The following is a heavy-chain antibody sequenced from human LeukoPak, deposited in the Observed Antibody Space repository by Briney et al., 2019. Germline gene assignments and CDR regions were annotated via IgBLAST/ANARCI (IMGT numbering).Heavy chain of an antibody. J-gene: IGHJ6*04. V-gene: IGHV1-24*01. Sequence: GASVKVSCKVSGYTLIELSMHWVRQAPGKGLEWMGGFDPEDGETIYAQKFQGRVTMTEDTSTDTAYMELSSLRSEDTAVYYCATPGIAVAGSHYYYYGMDVWGKGTTVTVSS. CDR3: ATPGIAVAGSHYYYYGMDV. CDR2: FDPEDGET. CDR1: GYTLIELS. D-gene: IGHD6-19*01.